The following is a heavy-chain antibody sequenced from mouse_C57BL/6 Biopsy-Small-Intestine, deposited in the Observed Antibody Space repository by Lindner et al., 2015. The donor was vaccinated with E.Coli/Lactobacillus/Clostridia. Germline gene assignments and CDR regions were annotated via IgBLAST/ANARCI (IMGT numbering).Heavy chain of an antibody. CDR1: GYSFKSYN. J-gene: IGHJ4*01. Sequence: SVKVSCKASGYSFKSYNMNWVRQAPGQGLEWMGWISTYNGKTYYTPKFQGRVTMTADTSASTVFLEVRGLRSDDTAIYYCARDLNSGWRYALDPWGQGTRVTVSS. CDR2: ISTYNGKT. D-gene: IGHD1-3*01. V-gene: IGHV14-3*01. CDR3: ARDLNSGWRYALDP.